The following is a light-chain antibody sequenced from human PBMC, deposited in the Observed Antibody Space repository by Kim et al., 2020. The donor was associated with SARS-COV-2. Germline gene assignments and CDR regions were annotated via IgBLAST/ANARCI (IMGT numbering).Light chain of an antibody. Sequence: DIQLTQSPSTLSASVGDRITFTCRASQTISPWLAWYQQKPGKAPKLLIYEASRLDSGVPSRFNGGGSETEFTLTINSLQPDDIATYYCQQYNTFPLTFGGGTKLEI. CDR2: EAS. J-gene: IGKJ4*01. V-gene: IGKV1-5*03. CDR3: QQYNTFPLT. CDR1: QTISPW.